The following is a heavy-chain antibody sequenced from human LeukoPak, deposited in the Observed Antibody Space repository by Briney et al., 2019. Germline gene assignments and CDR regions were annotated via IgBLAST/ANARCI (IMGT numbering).Heavy chain of an antibody. Sequence: SETLCLTCTVSGGSITSGGYYWSWIRQLPGKGLEWIGYIYSSGSTFYNPSLQSRVSISVDTSRNQFSLKLSSVTAADTDIYYCASTDGGYYHYCYYYMDVWGNGTTVTVSS. CDR2: IYSSGST. V-gene: IGHV4-31*03. CDR1: GGSITSGGYY. D-gene: IGHD6-25*01. CDR3: ASTDGGYYHYCYYYMDV. J-gene: IGHJ6*03.